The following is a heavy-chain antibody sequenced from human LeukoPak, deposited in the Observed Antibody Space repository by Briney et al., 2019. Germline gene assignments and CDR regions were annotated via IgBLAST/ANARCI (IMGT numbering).Heavy chain of an antibody. V-gene: IGHV3-7*01. CDR1: GFTFSGFS. D-gene: IGHD3-9*01. Sequence: GGSLRLSCAVSGFTFSGFSMSWVRHAPGKGLEWVINMNEYGGEILYVDSVEGRFPISRANAKNSLYLQMSSLRDEETAVYYCASLSGVLRYFVDVWGKGTTVTISS. CDR3: ASLSGVLRYFVDV. J-gene: IGHJ6*04. CDR2: MNEYGGEI.